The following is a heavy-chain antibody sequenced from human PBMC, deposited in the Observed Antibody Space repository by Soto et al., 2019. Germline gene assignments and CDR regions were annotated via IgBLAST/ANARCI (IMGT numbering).Heavy chain of an antibody. D-gene: IGHD6-6*01. CDR1: GYTFTSYY. Sequence: QVQLVQSGAEVKKPGASVKVSCKASGYTFTSYYMHWVRQAPGQGLEWMGIINPSGGSTSYAQKFQGRVTMTRDTSTSTGYMERCSLRSEDTAVYYCARNGALAARPVLYYYYYGMDVWGQGTTVTVSS. CDR3: ARNGALAARPVLYYYYYGMDV. V-gene: IGHV1-46*01. CDR2: INPSGGST. J-gene: IGHJ6*02.